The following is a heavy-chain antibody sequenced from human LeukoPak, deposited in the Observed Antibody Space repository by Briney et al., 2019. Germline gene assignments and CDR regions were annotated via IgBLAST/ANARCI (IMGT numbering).Heavy chain of an antibody. CDR1: GYSFNTYW. Sequence: GESLKISCKGSGYSFNTYWIAWVRQRPGKGLEWMGIIYPGDSDTRYSPSFQGQVTISADKSISTAYLQWSTLKASDTAMYYCARQRPYYYDTSGYYHFDYWGQGTLVTVSS. D-gene: IGHD3-22*01. CDR3: ARQRPYYYDTSGYYHFDY. CDR2: IYPGDSDT. J-gene: IGHJ4*02. V-gene: IGHV5-51*01.